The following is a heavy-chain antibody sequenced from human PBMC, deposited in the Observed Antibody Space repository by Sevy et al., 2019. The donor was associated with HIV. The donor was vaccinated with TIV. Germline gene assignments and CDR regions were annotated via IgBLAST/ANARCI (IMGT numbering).Heavy chain of an antibody. J-gene: IGHJ3*02. CDR2: ISGDGIRGADGTA. CDR3: ARAFRYDHPIDI. D-gene: IGHD1-20*01. V-gene: IGHV3-23*01. CDR1: GFTFSNYD. Sequence: GGSLRLSCAASGFTFSNYDMAWVRQVPGKGLDWVSSISGDGIRGADGTAFYADCVKGRFTISRDNSKNTLYLQMNSRRAEDTAVYYCARAFRYDHPIDIWGQGTMVTVSS.